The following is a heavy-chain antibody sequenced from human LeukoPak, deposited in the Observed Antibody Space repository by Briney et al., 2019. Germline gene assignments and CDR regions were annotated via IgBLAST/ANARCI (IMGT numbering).Heavy chain of an antibody. CDR2: INTDESDT. V-gene: IGHV3-74*03. Sequence: PGGSLRLSCAASGFTFSTYWMHWVRHAPGKGLVWVSRINTDESDTTYAHSVKGRFTISRDNAKNTLYLQMNSLRAEDTAVYYCAFGSGREGYLDVWGKGTTVTVSS. CDR3: AFGSGREGYLDV. D-gene: IGHD3-10*01. J-gene: IGHJ6*03. CDR1: GFTFSTYW.